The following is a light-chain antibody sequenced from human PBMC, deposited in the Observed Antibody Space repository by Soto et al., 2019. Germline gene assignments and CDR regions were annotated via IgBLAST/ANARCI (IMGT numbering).Light chain of an antibody. CDR2: WTS. CDR1: QSVLYSSNNKNY. Sequence: DIVMTQSPDSLAVSLGERATINCKSSQSVLYSSNNKNYLAWYQQKPGQPPKLLIYWTSTRESGVPDRFSGSGSGTDFTFTISSLQAEDVAVYYCQQYYSTPWTFGQGTQVEIK. CDR3: QQYYSTPWT. J-gene: IGKJ1*01. V-gene: IGKV4-1*01.